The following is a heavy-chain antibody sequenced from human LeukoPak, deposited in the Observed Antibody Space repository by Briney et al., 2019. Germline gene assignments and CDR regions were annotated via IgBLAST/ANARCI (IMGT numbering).Heavy chain of an antibody. CDR2: INHSGST. J-gene: IGHJ2*01. V-gene: IGHV4-30-2*01. CDR1: GGSISRGGYY. CDR3: ARTRNWYFDL. Sequence: PSQTLSLTCAVSGGSISRGGYYWSWIRQPPGKGLEWIGEINHSGSTNYNPSLKSRVTISVDTSKNQFSLKLSSVTAADTAVYYCARTRNWYFDLWGRGTLVTVSS.